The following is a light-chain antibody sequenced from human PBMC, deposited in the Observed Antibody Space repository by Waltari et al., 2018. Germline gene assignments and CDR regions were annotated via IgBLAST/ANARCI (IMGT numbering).Light chain of an antibody. CDR1: SEHSSYA. CDR3: QTWGTDMWV. V-gene: IGLV4-69*01. J-gene: IGLJ3*02. CDR2: LSSDGSQ. Sequence: QLVVTQSPSASASLGASVKLTCTLSSEHSSYAIAWHQQQPEKGPRYLMRLSSDGSQSKGDGIPVRFSGSSSGSERYLTISILQSWDEADYYCQTWGTDMWVFGGGTKLTVL.